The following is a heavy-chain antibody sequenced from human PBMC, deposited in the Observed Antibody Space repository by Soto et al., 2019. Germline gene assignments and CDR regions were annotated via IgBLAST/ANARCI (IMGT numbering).Heavy chain of an antibody. CDR3: AREASGYDF. CDR2: IIPVFGRP. CDR1: GGTFSSFG. D-gene: IGHD5-12*01. V-gene: IGHV1-69*13. Sequence: SVKVSCKASGGTFSSFGISWVRQAPGQGLEWMGGIIPVFGRPNYAQRFRGRLTITADEPTNTSYMELIDLTSEDTAVYYCAREASGYDFWGQGTQVTVSS. J-gene: IGHJ4*02.